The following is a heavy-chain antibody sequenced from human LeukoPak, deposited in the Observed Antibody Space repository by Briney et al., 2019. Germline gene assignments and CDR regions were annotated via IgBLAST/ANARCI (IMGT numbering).Heavy chain of an antibody. D-gene: IGHD6-13*01. J-gene: IGHJ4*02. Sequence: GASVKVSCKASGNTFSSYAMHWVRQAPGQRPEWMGWINVGNGNIKYSQKFQSRVTITSDTSASTAYMELSSLRSEDTAVFYCARDGAPEGYYYFDYWGQGTLVTVSS. CDR3: ARDGAPEGYYYFDY. V-gene: IGHV1-3*01. CDR1: GNTFSSYA. CDR2: INVGNGNI.